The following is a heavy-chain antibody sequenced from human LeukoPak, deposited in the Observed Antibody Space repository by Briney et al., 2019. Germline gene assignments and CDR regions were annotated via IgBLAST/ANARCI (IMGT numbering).Heavy chain of an antibody. D-gene: IGHD5-12*01. V-gene: IGHV3-48*03. J-gene: IGHJ4*02. CDR1: GFGFQIYQ. CDR3: ARSAVSGSDSYFDS. Sequence: GGSLRLSGEPSGFGFQIYQMNWVRQAPGKGLEGVSSIDWDSGTLYYTDSVRGRFATSRDNAVKSLYLQMNSLRPEDTAFYYCARSAVSGSDSYFDSWGRGTLVTVSS. CDR2: IDWDSGTL.